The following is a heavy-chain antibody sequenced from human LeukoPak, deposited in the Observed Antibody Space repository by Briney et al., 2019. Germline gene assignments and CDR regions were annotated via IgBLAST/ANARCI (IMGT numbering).Heavy chain of an antibody. Sequence: SETLSLTYTVSGGSVSSCYWSWIRQPPGKGLEWLGFFSYSGSTNYNPSLKSRVTISVDTSKNQFSLKLSSVTAADTAVYYCARGPLDSGYTYFDYWGQGTLVSVAS. D-gene: IGHD5-12*01. CDR3: ARGPLDSGYTYFDY. CDR2: FSYSGST. J-gene: IGHJ4*02. V-gene: IGHV4-59*02. CDR1: GGSVSSCY.